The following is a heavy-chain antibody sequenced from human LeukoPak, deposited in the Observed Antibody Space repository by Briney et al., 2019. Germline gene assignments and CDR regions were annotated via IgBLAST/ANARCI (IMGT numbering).Heavy chain of an antibody. V-gene: IGHV1-18*04. J-gene: IGHJ3*02. D-gene: IGHD5-24*01. Sequence: GASVKVSCKASGYTFTGYYMHWVRQAPGQGLEWMGWISTNSGKTNYAQKLQGRVTMTTDTSTSTAYMELRSLRSDDTAVYYCARDRAHAFDIWGQGTMVTISS. CDR1: GYTFTGYY. CDR3: ARDRAHAFDI. CDR2: ISTNSGKT.